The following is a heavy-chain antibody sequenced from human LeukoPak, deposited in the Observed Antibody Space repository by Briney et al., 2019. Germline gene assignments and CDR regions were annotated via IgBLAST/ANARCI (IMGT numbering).Heavy chain of an antibody. CDR3: ARGPGGRSGYHPLEDYYYYYYMDV. V-gene: IGHV1-18*01. CDR1: GYTFTSYD. D-gene: IGHD3-22*01. CDR2: ISAYNGNT. Sequence: ASVKVSCKASGYTFTSYDISWVRQAPGQGLEWMGWISAYNGNTNYAQKLQGRVTMTTDTSTRTAYMELRSLRSDDAAVYYCARGPGGRSGYHPLEDYYYYYYMDVWGKGTTVTVSS. J-gene: IGHJ6*03.